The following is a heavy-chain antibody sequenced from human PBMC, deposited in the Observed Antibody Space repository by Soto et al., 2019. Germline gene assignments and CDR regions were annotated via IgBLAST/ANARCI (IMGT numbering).Heavy chain of an antibody. CDR1: GGSISSYY. J-gene: IGHJ6*03. CDR3: ARGRPQKGGYCSSTSCYSYYYYYMDV. CDR2: IYYSGST. D-gene: IGHD2-2*01. Sequence: QVQLQESGPGLVKPSETLSLTCTVSGGSISSYYWSWIRQPPGKGLEWIGDIYYSGSTNYNPSLKSRVTISVDTSKNQFSLKLSSVTAADTAVYYCARGRPQKGGYCSSTSCYSYYYYYMDVWGKGTTVTVSS. V-gene: IGHV4-59*01.